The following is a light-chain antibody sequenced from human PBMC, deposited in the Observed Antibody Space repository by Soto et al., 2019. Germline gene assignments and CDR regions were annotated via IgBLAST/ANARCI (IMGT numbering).Light chain of an antibody. CDR2: DAS. CDR1: QSISSW. J-gene: IGKJ1*01. Sequence: DIQMTQSPSSLSASVGDRVTITCRASQSISSWLAWYQQKPGKAPKLLIYDASSLESGVPSRFSGSGSGTEFTLTISSLQPDDFATYYCQQYNSYPKFGKGTKVDI. V-gene: IGKV1-5*01. CDR3: QQYNSYPK.